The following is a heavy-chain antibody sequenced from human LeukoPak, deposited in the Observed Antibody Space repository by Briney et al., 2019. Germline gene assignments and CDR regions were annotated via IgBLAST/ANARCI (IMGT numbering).Heavy chain of an antibody. Sequence: GGSLRLSCAASGFTFSTYAMTWVRQAPGKGLEWVSSITPNGDATSAADSVKGRFTISRDNSKNTLYLQMNSLRAEDTAVYYCAKDRQWLVLGVSDYWGQGTLVTVSS. CDR1: GFTFSTYA. D-gene: IGHD6-19*01. J-gene: IGHJ4*02. CDR2: ITPNGDAT. V-gene: IGHV3-23*01. CDR3: AKDRQWLVLGVSDY.